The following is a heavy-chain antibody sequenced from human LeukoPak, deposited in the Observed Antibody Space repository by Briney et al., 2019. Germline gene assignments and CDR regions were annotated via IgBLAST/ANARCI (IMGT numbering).Heavy chain of an antibody. CDR3: ARSFYGDYGY. V-gene: IGHV4-39*01. D-gene: IGHD4-17*01. J-gene: IGHJ4*02. Sequence: PSETLSLTCTVSGGSISSSSYYWGWIRQPPGKGLEWIGCIYYSGSTYYNPSLKSRVTISVDTSKNQFSLKLSSVTAADTALYYCARSFYGDYGYWGQGTLVTVSS. CDR1: GGSISSSSYY. CDR2: IYYSGST.